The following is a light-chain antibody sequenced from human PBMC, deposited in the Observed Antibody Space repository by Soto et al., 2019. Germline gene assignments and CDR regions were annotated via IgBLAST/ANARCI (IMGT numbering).Light chain of an antibody. CDR1: QSVRSTY. CDR2: GVS. CDR3: QQYGDWPLT. V-gene: IGKV3-15*01. Sequence: EIVMTQSPVTLSVSPGERATLSCRASQSVRSTYLAWYQQKPGQAPRLLIFGVSNRAAGIPARFSGRGSGTEFTLTISSLQSEDFAVYYCQQYGDWPLTFGGGTKVDIK. J-gene: IGKJ4*01.